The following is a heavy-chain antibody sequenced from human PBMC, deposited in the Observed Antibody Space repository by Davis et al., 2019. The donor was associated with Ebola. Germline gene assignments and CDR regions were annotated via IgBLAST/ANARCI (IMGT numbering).Heavy chain of an antibody. Sequence: ASVKVSCKVSGYTLTELSMHWVRQAPGKGLEWMGGFDPEDGETIYAQKFQGRVTMTEDTSTDTAYMELSSLRSEDTAVYYCATPRGDYYDSSGYYPSHKSFDIWGQGTMVTVSS. J-gene: IGHJ3*02. V-gene: IGHV1-24*01. D-gene: IGHD3-22*01. CDR3: ATPRGDYYDSSGYYPSHKSFDI. CDR1: GYTLTELS. CDR2: FDPEDGET.